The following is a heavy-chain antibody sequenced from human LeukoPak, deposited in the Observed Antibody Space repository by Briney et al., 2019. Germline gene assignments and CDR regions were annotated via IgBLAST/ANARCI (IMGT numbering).Heavy chain of an antibody. CDR2: ISSGSTYK. D-gene: IGHD6-19*01. Sequence: GGSLRLSCAASGFTFSDYSMHWLRQAPGKGLEWVSSISSGSTYKYSADSLKGRFTISRDNAKNSLYLQMNSLRAEDSAVYYCTRGPTLIGVAGTWPLDYWGQGTLVTVSS. J-gene: IGHJ4*02. CDR1: GFTFSDYS. V-gene: IGHV3-21*01. CDR3: TRGPTLIGVAGTWPLDY.